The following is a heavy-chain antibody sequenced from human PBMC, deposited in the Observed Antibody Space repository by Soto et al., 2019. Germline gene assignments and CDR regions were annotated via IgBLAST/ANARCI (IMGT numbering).Heavy chain of an antibody. V-gene: IGHV3-30*18. Sequence: VQLVESGGGVVQPGRSLRLSCAASGFTFSSYGMHWVRQAPGKGLEWVAVISYDGSNKYYADSVKGRFTISRDNSKNTLYLQMNSLRAEDTAVYYCAKDQFIAVAGTVIHALDYWGQGTLVTVSS. J-gene: IGHJ4*02. CDR2: ISYDGSNK. CDR1: GFTFSSYG. D-gene: IGHD6-19*01. CDR3: AKDQFIAVAGTVIHALDY.